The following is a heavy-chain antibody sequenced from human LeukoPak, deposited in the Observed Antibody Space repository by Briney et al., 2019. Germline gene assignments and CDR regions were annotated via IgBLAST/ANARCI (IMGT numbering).Heavy chain of an antibody. CDR2: IYSGGST. CDR1: GSTVSSNY. Sequence: GGSLRLSCAASGSTVSSNYMSWVRQAPGKGLEWVSVIYSGGSTYYADSVKGRFTISRDNSKNTLYLQMNSLRAEDTAVYYCAKSQRNDQQVVQRIDYWGQGTLVTVSS. CDR3: AKSQRNDQQVVQRIDY. V-gene: IGHV3-53*01. J-gene: IGHJ4*02. D-gene: IGHD2-2*01.